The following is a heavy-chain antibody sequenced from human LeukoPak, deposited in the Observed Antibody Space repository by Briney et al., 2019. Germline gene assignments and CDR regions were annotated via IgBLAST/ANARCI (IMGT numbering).Heavy chain of an antibody. V-gene: IGHV3-23*01. CDR3: AKSSGSSSFYFDY. Sequence: NPGGSLRLSCAASGFTFSSYAMSWVRQAPGKGLEWVSAISGSGGSTYYADSVKGRFTISRDNSKNTLYLQMNSLRAEDTAVYYCAKSSGSSSFYFDYWGQGTLVTVSS. CDR1: GFTFSSYA. D-gene: IGHD6-6*01. J-gene: IGHJ4*02. CDR2: ISGSGGST.